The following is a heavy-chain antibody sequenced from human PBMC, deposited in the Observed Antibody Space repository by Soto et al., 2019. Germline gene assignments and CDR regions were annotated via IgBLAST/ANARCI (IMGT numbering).Heavy chain of an antibody. Sequence: ASVKVSCKASGYTFTSYGISWVRQAPGQGLEWMGWISAYNGNTNYAQKLQGRVTMTTDTSTSTAYMELRSLRSDDTAVYYCARALNIVLMVYAPPRYYYYMDVWGKGTTVTVSS. D-gene: IGHD2-8*01. CDR3: ARALNIVLMVYAPPRYYYYMDV. V-gene: IGHV1-18*01. J-gene: IGHJ6*03. CDR2: ISAYNGNT. CDR1: GYTFTSYG.